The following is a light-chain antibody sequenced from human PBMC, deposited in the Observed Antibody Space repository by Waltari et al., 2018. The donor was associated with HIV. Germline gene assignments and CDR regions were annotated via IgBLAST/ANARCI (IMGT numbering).Light chain of an antibody. J-gene: IGLJ2*01. Sequence: QSVMPPPPPAPGTPGQRLTTSCSASTSNTGRTVVPCYQHIPGTAPQRLIYNNIERPSGVPDRFSGSRSGTSASLAISGLQSGDEADYYCATWDDRQNGVVFGGGTKLTVL. V-gene: IGLV1-44*01. CDR3: ATWDDRQNGVV. CDR2: NNI. CDR1: TSNTGRTV.